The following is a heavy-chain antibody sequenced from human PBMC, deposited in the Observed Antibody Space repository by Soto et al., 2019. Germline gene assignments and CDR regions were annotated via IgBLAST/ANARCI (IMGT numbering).Heavy chain of an antibody. CDR2: INHSGST. CDR1: GGSSSGYY. CDR3: ARRWGGIAAASKIRVPQASSGSHRSPDWFDP. Sequence: SETLSLTCAVYGGSSSGYYWSWIRQPPGKGLEWIGEINHSGSTNYNPSLKSRVTISVDTSKNQFSLKLSSVTAADTAVYYCARRWGGIAAASKIRVPQASSGSHRSPDWFDPWGQGTLVTVSS. J-gene: IGHJ5*02. D-gene: IGHD6-13*01. V-gene: IGHV4-34*01.